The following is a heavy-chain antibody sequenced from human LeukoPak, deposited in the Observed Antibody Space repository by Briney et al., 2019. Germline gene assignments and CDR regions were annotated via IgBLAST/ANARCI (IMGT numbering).Heavy chain of an antibody. CDR3: VKDFGGNTDY. V-gene: IGHV3-74*01. Sequence: GGSLRLSCAASGFNVNNYWMHWVRQAPGKGLVWVSRINEDGRVKSYAGSVRGRFTIFRASVENTLHLQMNSLRAEDTALYYCVKDFGGNTDYWGQGTLVTVSS. CDR1: GFNVNNYW. D-gene: IGHD3-10*01. J-gene: IGHJ4*02. CDR2: INEDGRVK.